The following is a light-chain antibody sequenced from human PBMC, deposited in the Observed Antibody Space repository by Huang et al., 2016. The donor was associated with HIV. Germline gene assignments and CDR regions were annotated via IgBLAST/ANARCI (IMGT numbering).Light chain of an antibody. J-gene: IGKJ2*01. Sequence: EIVLTQSPATLSLSPGERATLSCRASQSVSSYLAWYQQKPGQAPRLLIYDASDRATGIPARFSGRGSGTDFTLTISSLEPEDFAVYYCQQRSNWPSYTFGQGTKLEIK. CDR1: QSVSSY. CDR2: DAS. V-gene: IGKV3-11*01. CDR3: QQRSNWPSYT.